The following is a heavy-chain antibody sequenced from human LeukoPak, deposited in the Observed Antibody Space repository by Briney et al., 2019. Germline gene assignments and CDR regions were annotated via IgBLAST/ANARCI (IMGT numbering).Heavy chain of an antibody. Sequence: ASVKVSCKASGYTFTGYYMHWVRQAPGQGLEWMGWINPNSGGTNYAQEFQGWVTMTRDTSISTAYMELSRLRSDDTAVYYCARGEPSYSSGWLIDYWGQGTLVTVSS. CDR1: GYTFTGYY. V-gene: IGHV1-2*04. CDR3: ARGEPSYSSGWLIDY. CDR2: INPNSGGT. D-gene: IGHD6-19*01. J-gene: IGHJ4*02.